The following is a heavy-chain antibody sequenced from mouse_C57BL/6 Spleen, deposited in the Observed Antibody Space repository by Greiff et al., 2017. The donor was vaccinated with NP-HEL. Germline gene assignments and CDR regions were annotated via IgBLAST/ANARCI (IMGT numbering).Heavy chain of an antibody. CDR1: GYTFTSYW. CDR2: IYPGSGST. J-gene: IGHJ4*01. V-gene: IGHV1-55*01. Sequence: QVQLQQPGAELVKPGASVKMSCKASGYTFTSYWITWVKQRPGQGLEWIGDIYPGSGSTNYNEKFKSKATLTVDTSSGTAYMQLSSLTSEDSAVYYCARNYSNPYYYAMDYWGQGTSVTVSS. CDR3: ARNYSNPYYYAMDY. D-gene: IGHD2-5*01.